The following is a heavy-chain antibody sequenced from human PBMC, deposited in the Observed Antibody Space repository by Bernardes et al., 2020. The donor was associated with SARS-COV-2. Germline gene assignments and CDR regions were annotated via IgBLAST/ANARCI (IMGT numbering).Heavy chain of an antibody. Sequence: ASVKVSCKVSGYTLTELSMHWVRQAPGKGLEWMGGFDPEDGETIYAQKFQGRVTMTADESTSTAYMELSSLRSEDTAVYYCAGTYYYDSSGYYFDYWGQGTLVTVSS. CDR1: GYTLTELS. J-gene: IGHJ4*02. CDR3: AGTYYYDSSGYYFDY. V-gene: IGHV1-24*01. D-gene: IGHD3-22*01. CDR2: FDPEDGET.